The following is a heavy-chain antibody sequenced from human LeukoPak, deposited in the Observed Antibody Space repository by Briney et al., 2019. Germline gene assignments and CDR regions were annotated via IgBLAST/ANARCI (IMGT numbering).Heavy chain of an antibody. CDR2: IYTSGST. CDR1: GGSISSYY. CDR3: ARDREFYYDSSAFDI. V-gene: IGHV4-4*07. Sequence: SETLSLTCTVSGGSISSYYWSWIRQPAGKGLERIGRIYTSGSTNYNPSLKSRVTMSVDTSKNQFSPKLSSVTAADTAVYYCARDREFYYDSSAFDIWGQGTMVTVSS. D-gene: IGHD3-22*01. J-gene: IGHJ3*02.